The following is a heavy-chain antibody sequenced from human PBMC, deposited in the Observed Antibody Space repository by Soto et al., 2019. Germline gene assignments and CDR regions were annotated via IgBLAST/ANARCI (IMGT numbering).Heavy chain of an antibody. V-gene: IGHV1-18*01. CDR3: ARDLGSYALDS. CDR2: ISANNGNT. D-gene: IGHD1-26*01. J-gene: IGHJ5*01. CDR1: GYTFTSYG. Sequence: QVQLVQSGAEVKKPGASVKVSCKASGYTFTSYGISWVRQAPGQGLEWMGWISANNGNTNYAQKLQGRVTMTTDTPTNTAHSELTSLRSDVTSVYFCARDLGSYALDSWGQGTLVTVSS.